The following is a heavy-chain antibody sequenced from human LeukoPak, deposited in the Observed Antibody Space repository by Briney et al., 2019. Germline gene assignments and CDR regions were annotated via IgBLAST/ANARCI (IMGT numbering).Heavy chain of an antibody. Sequence: SETLSLTCAVYGGSFSGYYWSWIRQPPGKRLEWIGEINHSGSTNYNPSLKTRVTISIDTSKNQFSLKLTSVTAADTAIFYCASGYFVHTFDFWGQGTLGTVSS. CDR1: GGSFSGYY. CDR2: INHSGST. V-gene: IGHV4-34*01. D-gene: IGHD3-9*01. J-gene: IGHJ4*02. CDR3: ASGYFVHTFDF.